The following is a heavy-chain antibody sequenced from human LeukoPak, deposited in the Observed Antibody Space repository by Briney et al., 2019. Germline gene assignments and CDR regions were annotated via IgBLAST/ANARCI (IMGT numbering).Heavy chain of an antibody. J-gene: IGHJ4*02. V-gene: IGHV3-48*01. Sequence: PGGSLRLSCAASGFTFSSYSMNWVRQAPGKGLEWVSYIGTGGGTKDYADSVKGRSAISRDNAENSVSLQMNSLRAEDTAVYYCARGDIVVVVADPFFDYWGQGTLVTVSS. CDR3: ARGDIVVVVADPFFDY. D-gene: IGHD2-15*01. CDR2: IGTGGGTK. CDR1: GFTFSSYS.